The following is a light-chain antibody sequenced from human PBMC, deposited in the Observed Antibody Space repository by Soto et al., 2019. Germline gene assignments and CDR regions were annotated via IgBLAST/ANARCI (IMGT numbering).Light chain of an antibody. Sequence: EIVMTQSPATLSVSPGERATLSCRASQSVSSNLAWYQQTPGQAPRLLIYGASTMATGIPARFSGSGSGTSFTLTISSLQSEDFAVYYCQQYNNWWTFGQGTKVEIK. J-gene: IGKJ1*01. V-gene: IGKV3-15*01. CDR1: QSVSSN. CDR2: GAS. CDR3: QQYNNWWT.